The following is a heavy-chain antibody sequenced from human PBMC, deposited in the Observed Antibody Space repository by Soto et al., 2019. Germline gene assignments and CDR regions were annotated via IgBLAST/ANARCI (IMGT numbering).Heavy chain of an antibody. D-gene: IGHD1-1*01. J-gene: IGHJ6*03. Sequence: PSETLSLTCTVSGGSISSGGYYWSWIRQHPGKGLEWIGYIYYSGSTYYNPSLKSRVTISVDTSKNQFSLKLSSVTAADTAVYYCARDGKSTTGRWHMDGWGKATTVTVAS. V-gene: IGHV4-31*03. CDR1: GGSISSGGYY. CDR2: IYYSGST. CDR3: ARDGKSTTGRWHMDG.